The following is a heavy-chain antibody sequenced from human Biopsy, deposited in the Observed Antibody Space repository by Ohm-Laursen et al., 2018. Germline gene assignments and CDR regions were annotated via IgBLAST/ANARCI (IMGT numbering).Heavy chain of an antibody. Sequence: LSLTCAASGFTFSNYAMSWVRQAPGKGLEWVAAIWYDGSNKNYADSVKGRFTISRDNSKNTLYLQMNSLRGEDTAVYYCAKCMTGGSNYYFHHCGQGTLVTVSS. D-gene: IGHD2-8*01. CDR1: GFTFSNYA. J-gene: IGHJ4*02. CDR3: AKCMTGGSNYYFHH. CDR2: IWYDGSNK. V-gene: IGHV3-33*06.